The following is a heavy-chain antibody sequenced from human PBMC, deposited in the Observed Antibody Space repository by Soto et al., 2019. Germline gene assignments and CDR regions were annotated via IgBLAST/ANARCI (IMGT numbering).Heavy chain of an antibody. V-gene: IGHV3-30*18. CDR3: AKARHGSGTYSYFDY. J-gene: IGHJ4*02. CDR2: IWYDGSNK. CDR1: GFTFSSYA. Sequence: QVQLVEPGGGVVQPGRSLRLSCAASGFTFSSYAMHWVRQAPGNGLEWVAVIWYDGSNKNYADSVKGRFTISRDNSKNTLYLQMNSLRTEDTAVYYCAKARHGSGTYSYFDYWGQGILVTVSS. D-gene: IGHD3-10*01.